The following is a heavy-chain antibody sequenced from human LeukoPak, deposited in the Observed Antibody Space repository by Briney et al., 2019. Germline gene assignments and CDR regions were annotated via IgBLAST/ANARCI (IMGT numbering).Heavy chain of an antibody. D-gene: IGHD3-9*01. Sequence: GASVTVSCKASGYTFTGYYMHWVRQAPGQGLEWMGWINPNSGGTNYAQKFQGWVTMTRDTSISTAYMELSRLRSDDTAVYYCARGLRDILTGSPFYYFDYWGQGTLVAVSS. J-gene: IGHJ4*02. CDR2: INPNSGGT. V-gene: IGHV1-2*04. CDR1: GYTFTGYY. CDR3: ARGLRDILTGSPFYYFDY.